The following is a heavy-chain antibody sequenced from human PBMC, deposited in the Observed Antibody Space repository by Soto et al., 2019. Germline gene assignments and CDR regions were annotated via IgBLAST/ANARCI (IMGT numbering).Heavy chain of an antibody. CDR1: GGSVSSEHYY. V-gene: IGHV4-61*03. Sequence: QVQLQESGPGLVKSSETLSLTCTVSGGSVSSEHYYWNWIRQPPGKGLEWIGYFYYTGSTNYNPSLESRLTMSVDMSKNHFSLKLSSVTAADTVVYYCAGGTDGKKVAYWGQGTLVTVSS. J-gene: IGHJ4*02. D-gene: IGHD5-12*01. CDR3: AGGTDGKKVAY. CDR2: FYYTGST.